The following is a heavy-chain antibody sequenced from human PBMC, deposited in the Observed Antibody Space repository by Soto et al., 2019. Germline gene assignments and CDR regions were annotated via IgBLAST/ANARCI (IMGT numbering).Heavy chain of an antibody. D-gene: IGHD6-19*01. Sequence: QVQLVQSGAEVKKPGSSVKVSCKASGGTFSSYTISWVRQAPGQGLEWMGRIIPILGIANYAQKFQGRVTITADKSTSTAYMELSSLRSGDTAVYYCARQIAVAGDWFDPWGQGTLVTVSS. J-gene: IGHJ5*02. V-gene: IGHV1-69*02. CDR3: ARQIAVAGDWFDP. CDR2: IIPILGIA. CDR1: GGTFSSYT.